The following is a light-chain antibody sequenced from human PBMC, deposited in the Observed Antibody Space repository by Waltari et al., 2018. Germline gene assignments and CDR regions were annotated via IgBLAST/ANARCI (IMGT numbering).Light chain of an antibody. V-gene: IGLV2-8*01. J-gene: IGLJ2*01. Sequence: QSALTQPPSASGSPGQSVTISCTGPSRDVRGYTYVSWYQQHPGKAPNLMIYEVIKRPSGVPDRFSGSKSGNTASLTVSGLQAEDDADYYCSSYAGNNNVVFGGGTKLTVL. CDR3: SSYAGNNNVV. CDR2: EVI. CDR1: SRDVRGYTY.